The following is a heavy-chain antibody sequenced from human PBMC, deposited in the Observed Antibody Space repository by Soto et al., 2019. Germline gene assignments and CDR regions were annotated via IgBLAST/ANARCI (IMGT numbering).Heavy chain of an antibody. D-gene: IGHD3-3*01. CDR2: ISSSRSYI. Sequence: GGSLRLSWAASGCNFSSYSMNWVRQTPGKGLEWVSSISSSRSYIYYADSVKGRFTISRDNAKNSLYLQMNSLRAEDTAVYYCASHSRSGYYEYYYYGMDVWGQGTTVTVSS. V-gene: IGHV3-21*01. CDR1: GCNFSSYS. J-gene: IGHJ6*02. CDR3: ASHSRSGYYEYYYYGMDV.